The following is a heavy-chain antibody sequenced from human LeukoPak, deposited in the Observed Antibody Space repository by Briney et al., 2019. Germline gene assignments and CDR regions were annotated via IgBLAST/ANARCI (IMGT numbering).Heavy chain of an antibody. CDR2: IRNEANSYTT. CDR3: VRVRHCDYFAY. V-gene: IGHV3-72*01. Sequence: PGGSLRLSCAASGFTFRALYMDWVRQAPGKGLEWVGRIRNEANSYTTDYATSVKGRFTISRDDSKNSLFLQMNSLKTEDTAFYYCVRVRHCDYFAYWGEGTLVTVSS. CDR1: GFTFRALY. J-gene: IGHJ4*02.